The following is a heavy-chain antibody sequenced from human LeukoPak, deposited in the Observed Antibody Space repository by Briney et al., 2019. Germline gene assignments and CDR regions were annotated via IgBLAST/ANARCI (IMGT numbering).Heavy chain of an antibody. J-gene: IGHJ5*02. CDR3: ARGLDSSGYYAP. CDR2: INPSGGST. Sequence: ASVKVSCKASGYTFSNYHMHWVRQAPGQGLEWVGIINPSGGSTNYAQKFQGRVTMTRDTSTSTVYMELSSLRSEDTAVNYCARGLDSSGYYAPWGQGTLVTVSS. CDR1: GYTFSNYH. V-gene: IGHV1-46*01. D-gene: IGHD3-22*01.